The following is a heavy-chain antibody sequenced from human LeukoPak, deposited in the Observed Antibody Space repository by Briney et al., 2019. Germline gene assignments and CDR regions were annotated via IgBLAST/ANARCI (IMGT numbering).Heavy chain of an antibody. Sequence: PSETLSLTCTVSGGSISSSSYYWGWIRQPPGKGLEWIGSIYYSGSTYYNPSLKSRVTISVDTSKNQFSLKLSSVTAADTAVYYCAASVRRAGDDAFDIWGQGTMVTVSS. CDR2: IYYSGST. CDR1: GGSISSSSYY. CDR3: AASVRRAGDDAFDI. J-gene: IGHJ3*02. D-gene: IGHD2-21*01. V-gene: IGHV4-39*07.